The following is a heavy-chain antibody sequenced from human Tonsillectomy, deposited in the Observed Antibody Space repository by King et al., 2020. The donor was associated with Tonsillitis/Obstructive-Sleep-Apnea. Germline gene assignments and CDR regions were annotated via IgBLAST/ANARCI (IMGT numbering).Heavy chain of an antibody. V-gene: IGHV3-49*05. CDR3: TRDQLELLGDAFDV. J-gene: IGHJ3*01. CDR1: GFAFGEYA. Sequence: VQLVESGGGLVKPGRSLRLSCLGSGFAFGEYALTCSRQAPGRGLEWVGCIRSKAFGGTTKYAASAKGRFTISRNDSNTSAYLQMNGLKTEDTAVYYCTRDQLELLGDAFDVWGQGTMVTVSS. D-gene: IGHD1-1*01. CDR2: IRSKAFGGTT.